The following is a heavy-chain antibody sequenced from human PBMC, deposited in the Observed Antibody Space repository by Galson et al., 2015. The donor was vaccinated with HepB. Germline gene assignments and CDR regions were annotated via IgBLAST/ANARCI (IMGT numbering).Heavy chain of an antibody. CDR1: GFTVSSNY. CDR3: ARSLRFLEWYFDY. Sequence: SLRLSCAASGFTVSSNYMSWVRQAPGKGLEWVSVIYGGGSTYYADSVKGRFTISRDNSKNTLYLQMNSLRAEDTAVYYCARSLRFLEWYFDYWGQGTLVTVSS. CDR2: IYGGGST. D-gene: IGHD3-3*01. V-gene: IGHV3-66*01. J-gene: IGHJ4*02.